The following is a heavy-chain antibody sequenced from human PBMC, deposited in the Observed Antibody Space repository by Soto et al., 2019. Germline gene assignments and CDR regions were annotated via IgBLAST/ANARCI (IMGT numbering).Heavy chain of an antibody. J-gene: IGHJ6*02. V-gene: IGHV3-15*01. D-gene: IGHD2-15*01. CDR3: TTWWSH. CDR2: IKRKTDGGTT. CDR1: GFTLSNAW. Sequence: EVQLVESGGGLVKPGGSLRLSCAASGFTLSNAWMTWVRQAPGKGLEWVGRIKRKTDGGTTDYAAPVKGRFTISRDDSKNTLYLQMNNLKTEDTAVCYCTTWWSHWAQGTTVTVSS.